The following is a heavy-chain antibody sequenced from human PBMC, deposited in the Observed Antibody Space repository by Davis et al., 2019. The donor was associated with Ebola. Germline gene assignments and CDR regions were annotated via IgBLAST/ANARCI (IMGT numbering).Heavy chain of an antibody. CDR2: ISSSSGTI. D-gene: IGHD3/OR15-3a*01. CDR1: GFSLKYFS. Sequence: PGGSLRLSCAGSGFSLKYFSMSWVRQAPGKGLEWISYISSSSGTIYYADSVKGRFTISRDNAKNSLYLQMNSLRGEDTAVYFCVRDLGFDFGLISYFDFWGQGTQVTVSS. J-gene: IGHJ4*02. CDR3: VRDLGFDFGLISYFDF. V-gene: IGHV3-48*04.